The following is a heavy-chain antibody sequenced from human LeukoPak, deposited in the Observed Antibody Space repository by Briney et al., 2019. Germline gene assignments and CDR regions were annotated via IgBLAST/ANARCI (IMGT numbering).Heavy chain of an antibody. CDR3: AREMIDYGDSY. D-gene: IGHD4-17*01. Sequence: SQTLSLTCTVSGGSISSGGYYWSWTRQHPGKGLEWIGYIYYSGSTYYNPSLKSRVTISVDTSKNQFSLKLSSVTAADTAVYYCAREMIDYGDSYWGQGTLVTVSS. CDR1: GGSISSGGYY. CDR2: IYYSGST. V-gene: IGHV4-31*03. J-gene: IGHJ4*02.